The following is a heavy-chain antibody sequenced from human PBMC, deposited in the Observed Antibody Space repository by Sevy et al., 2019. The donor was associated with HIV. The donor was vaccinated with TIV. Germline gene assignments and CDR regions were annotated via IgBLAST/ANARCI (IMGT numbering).Heavy chain of an antibody. V-gene: IGHV4-59*08. CDR2: IYYNGHI. D-gene: IGHD1-26*01. J-gene: IGHJ4*02. CDR1: GGSITSLY. Sequence: SETLSLTCTVSGGSITSLYWNWIRQPPGKGLEWIANIYYNGHINYNPSLKRRVTLSLDTSKNQFSLRLSSVIAADTAMYYCAGENAWGRGYSWGQGTLVTVSS. CDR3: AGENAWGRGYS.